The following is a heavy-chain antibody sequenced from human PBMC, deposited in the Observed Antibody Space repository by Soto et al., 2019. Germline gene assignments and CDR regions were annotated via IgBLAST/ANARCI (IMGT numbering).Heavy chain of an antibody. V-gene: IGHV1-3*01. J-gene: IGHJ4*02. D-gene: IGHD6-19*01. Sequence: ASVKVSCKASGYTFTSYAMHWVRQAPGQRLEWMGWINAGNGNTKYSQKFQGRVTITRDTSASTAYMELSSLRSEDTAVYYCARCHRAVAVASYYYIDYWGQGTLVTVSS. CDR2: INAGNGNT. CDR3: ARCHRAVAVASYYYIDY. CDR1: GYTFTSYA.